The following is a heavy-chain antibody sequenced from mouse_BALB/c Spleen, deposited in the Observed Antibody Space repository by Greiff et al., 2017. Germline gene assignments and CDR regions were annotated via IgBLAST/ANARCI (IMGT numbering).Heavy chain of an antibody. Sequence: QVQLKESGPGLVAPSQSLSITCTVSGFSLTSYGVHWVRQPPGKGLEWLGVIWAGGSTNYNSALMSRLSISKDNSTSQVFLKMNSLQTDDTAMYYCARDYYGSSYDWFAYWGQGTLVTVSA. J-gene: IGHJ3*01. CDR2: IWAGGST. D-gene: IGHD1-1*01. V-gene: IGHV2-9*02. CDR1: GFSLTSYG. CDR3: ARDYYGSSYDWFAY.